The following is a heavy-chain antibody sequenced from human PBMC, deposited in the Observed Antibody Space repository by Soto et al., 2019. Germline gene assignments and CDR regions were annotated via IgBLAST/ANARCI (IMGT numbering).Heavy chain of an antibody. CDR1: EFAFRLHG. Sequence: QVHLVESGGGVVQPGGSLTLSCSVSEFAFRLHGIHWVRHTPGKGLEWVAMIWHDGTRKYFRDSVRGRFTISRDSAKNKVYLQMNNLRGDDSALYFCARDRSSSYSYAMDLWGQGTTVTVSS. D-gene: IGHD3-10*01. CDR2: IWHDGTRK. J-gene: IGHJ6*02. CDR3: ARDRSSSYSYAMDL. V-gene: IGHV3-33*01.